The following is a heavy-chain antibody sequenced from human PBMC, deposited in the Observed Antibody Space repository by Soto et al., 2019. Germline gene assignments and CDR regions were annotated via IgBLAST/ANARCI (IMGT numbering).Heavy chain of an antibody. CDR2: VHDSWGA. D-gene: IGHD5-18*01. V-gene: IGHV4-59*08. CDR1: GGSMSGYY. CDR3: VRQGYGPLHGLVVV. J-gene: IGHJ6*02. Sequence: SSETLSLTCTVSGGSMSGYYWSWIRLPPGKPMEWIGYVHDSWGAAYNPSLRSRVAISLDTSKSQFSLSLTSVSATDTAMYYCVRQGYGPLHGLVVVWGQGTTVTISS.